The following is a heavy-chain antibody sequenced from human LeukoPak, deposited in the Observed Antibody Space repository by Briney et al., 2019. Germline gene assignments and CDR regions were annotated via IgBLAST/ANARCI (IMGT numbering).Heavy chain of an antibody. CDR1: GFTFSSYS. Sequence: GGSLRLSCAAFGFTFSSYSTNWVRQAPGKGLEWVSSISSSSSYIYYADSVKGRFTISRDNAKNSLYLQMNSLRAEDTAVYYCARDPSTIYNSGSYGDYWGQGTLVTVSS. D-gene: IGHD1-26*01. CDR2: ISSSSSYI. J-gene: IGHJ4*02. V-gene: IGHV3-21*01. CDR3: ARDPSTIYNSGSYGDY.